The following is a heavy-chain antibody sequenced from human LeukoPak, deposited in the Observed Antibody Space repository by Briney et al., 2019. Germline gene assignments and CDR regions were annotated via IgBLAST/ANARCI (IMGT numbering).Heavy chain of an antibody. CDR2: ISGSSDTV. CDR3: ASAHSGNDGDGYKLDAFDI. D-gene: IGHD5-24*01. Sequence: PGGSLRLSCVASGFTFSDYYISWIRQAPGKGLEWLSYISGSSDTVYYADSVKGRFTISRDNAKNSLYLQMNSLRAEDTAVYYCASAHSGNDGDGYKLDAFDIWGQGTMVTVSS. J-gene: IGHJ3*02. CDR1: GFTFSDYY. V-gene: IGHV3-11*04.